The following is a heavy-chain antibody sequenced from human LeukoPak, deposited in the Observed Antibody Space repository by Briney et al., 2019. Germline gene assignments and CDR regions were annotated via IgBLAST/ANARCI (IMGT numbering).Heavy chain of an antibody. J-gene: IGHJ6*02. Sequence: SQTLSLTCAISGDSVSSNGAVWNWIRQSPSGGLEWQGRTYYRFKWYNDYAVSVKSRITINPDTSKNQFSLQLNSVTPEDTAVYYCARDPNYYYYCGMDVWGQGTTVTVSS. V-gene: IGHV6-1*01. CDR1: GDSVSSNGAV. CDR3: ARDPNYYYYCGMDV. CDR2: TYYRFKWYN.